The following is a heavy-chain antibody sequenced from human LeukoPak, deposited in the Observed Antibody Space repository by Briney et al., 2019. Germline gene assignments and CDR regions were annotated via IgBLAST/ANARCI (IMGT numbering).Heavy chain of an antibody. D-gene: IGHD2-2*01. Sequence: ASVTVSCKASGGTFSSYAISWVRQAPGQGLEWMGIINPSGGDTSYAQKFQGRVTTTRDTSTSTVYMEVVSLRSEDTAVYYCARGCRVVPGVHNVGMTSYYNGLDVWGQGTTVTVSS. J-gene: IGHJ6*02. CDR2: INPSGGDT. CDR1: GGTFSSYA. V-gene: IGHV1-46*01. CDR3: ARGCRVVPGVHNVGMTSYYNGLDV.